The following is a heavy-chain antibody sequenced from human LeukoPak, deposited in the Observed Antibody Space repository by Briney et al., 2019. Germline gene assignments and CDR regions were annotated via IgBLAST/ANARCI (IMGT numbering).Heavy chain of an antibody. CDR2: INPSGRST. CDR3: ARSPFDY. CDR1: GYTYTSYY. V-gene: IGHV1-46*03. J-gene: IGHJ4*02. Sequence: GASVKVSCKASGYTYTSYYMHWVRQAPGQALEWMGIINPSGRSTSCAQKFQGRVTMTVDTSTSTVYMELISLRSEDSAVYYCARSPFDYWGQGTLVTVSS.